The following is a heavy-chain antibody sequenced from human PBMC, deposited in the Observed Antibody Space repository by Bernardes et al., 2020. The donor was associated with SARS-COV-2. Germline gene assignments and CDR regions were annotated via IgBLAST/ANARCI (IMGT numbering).Heavy chain of an antibody. D-gene: IGHD2-2*01. V-gene: IGHV4-31*03. CDR3: ARDLVVPAAIRPNYYYYYGMDV. CDR1: GGSISSGGYY. J-gene: IGHJ6*02. Sequence: SETLSLTCTVSGGSISSGGYYWSWIRQHPGKGLEWIGYIYYSGSTYYNPSLKSRVTISVDTSKNQFSLKLSSVTAADTAVYYCARDLVVPAAIRPNYYYYYGMDVWGQGTTVTVSS. CDR2: IYYSGST.